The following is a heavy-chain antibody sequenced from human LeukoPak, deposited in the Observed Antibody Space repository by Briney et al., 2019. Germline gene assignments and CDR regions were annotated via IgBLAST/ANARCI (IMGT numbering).Heavy chain of an antibody. CDR3: ATWRTAKTGFDY. Sequence: SETLSLTCTVSGGSISNNNYYWAWIRQPPGKGLECIGSIYYSGSPYYNPSLKSRVTISVDTSKNQFSLRLSSVTATDTAVYYCATWRTAKTGFDYWGQGTLVTVSS. D-gene: IGHD1-1*01. CDR2: IYYSGSP. J-gene: IGHJ4*02. V-gene: IGHV4-39*01. CDR1: GGSISNNNYY.